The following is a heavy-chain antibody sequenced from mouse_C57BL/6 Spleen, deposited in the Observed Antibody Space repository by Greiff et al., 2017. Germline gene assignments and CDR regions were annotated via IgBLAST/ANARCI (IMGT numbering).Heavy chain of an antibody. CDR2: IYPGSGST. D-gene: IGHD2-3*01. J-gene: IGHJ3*01. CDR3: AREGIYDGYYVAY. Sequence: VQLQQPGAELVKPGASVKMSCKASGYTFTSYWITWVKQRPGQGLAWIGDIYPGSGSTNYNEKFKSKATLTVDTSSSTAYMQLSSLTSEDSAVYYCAREGIYDGYYVAYWGQGTLVTVSA. V-gene: IGHV1-55*01. CDR1: GYTFTSYW.